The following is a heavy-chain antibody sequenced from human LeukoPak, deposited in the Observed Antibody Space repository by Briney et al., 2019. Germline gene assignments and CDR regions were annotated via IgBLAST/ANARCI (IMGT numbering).Heavy chain of an antibody. CDR2: TSFDVSNK. V-gene: IGHV3-30*04. Sequence: GGSLRLSCAASGFTFSSYAMHWVRQAPGKGLEWVATTSFDVSNKYYADSVKGRFTISRDNSKNTLYLQMNSLRAEDTAVYYCAKDSYFYDTSGYDYFDYWGQGTLVTVSS. J-gene: IGHJ4*02. D-gene: IGHD3-22*01. CDR1: GFTFSSYA. CDR3: AKDSYFYDTSGYDYFDY.